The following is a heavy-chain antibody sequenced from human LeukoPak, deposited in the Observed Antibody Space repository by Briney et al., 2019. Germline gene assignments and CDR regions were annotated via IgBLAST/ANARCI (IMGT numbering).Heavy chain of an antibody. Sequence: GASVKVSCKASGYTFTGYYMHWVRQAPGQGLEWMGWINPNSGGTNYAQKFQGRVTMTRDTSISTAYMELSRLRSDDTAVYYCARDGIGGCSGSYLEYWGQGTLVTVSS. CDR1: GYTFTGYY. CDR3: ARDGIGGCSGSYLEY. V-gene: IGHV1-2*02. CDR2: INPNSGGT. D-gene: IGHD3-10*02. J-gene: IGHJ4*02.